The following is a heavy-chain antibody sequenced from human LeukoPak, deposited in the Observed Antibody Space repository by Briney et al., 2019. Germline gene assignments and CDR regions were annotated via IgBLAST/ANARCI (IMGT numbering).Heavy chain of an antibody. CDR2: IYPGDSDT. V-gene: IGHV5-51*01. Sequence: GESLQISCKGSGYSFTSYWIGWVRQMPGKGLEWMGIIYPGDSDTRYSPSFQGQVTISADKSISTAYLQWSSLKASDTAMYYCARGYFDWLLVRSSYFDYWGQGTLVTVSS. J-gene: IGHJ4*02. CDR1: GYSFTSYW. CDR3: ARGYFDWLLVRSSYFDY. D-gene: IGHD3-9*01.